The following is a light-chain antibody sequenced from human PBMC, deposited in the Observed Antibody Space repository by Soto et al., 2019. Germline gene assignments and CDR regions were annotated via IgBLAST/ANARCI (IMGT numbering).Light chain of an antibody. Sequence: EVLLTQSPVTLSLSPGERATLSCRASQSFRGLLAWYQQKPGQAPRLLIYDAYNRATGIPPRFSGSGSGTDFTLTISSLEPEDFAVYYCQQRHMWPITFGQGTRMEIK. CDR3: QQRHMWPIT. CDR1: QSFRGL. J-gene: IGKJ5*01. V-gene: IGKV3-11*01. CDR2: DAY.